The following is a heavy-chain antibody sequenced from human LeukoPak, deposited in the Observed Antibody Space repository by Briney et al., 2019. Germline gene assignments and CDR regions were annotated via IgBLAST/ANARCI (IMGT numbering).Heavy chain of an antibody. CDR3: ARELPREVTLDY. CDR1: GFTLSSYE. V-gene: IGHV3-74*01. CDR2: ISSDGSRA. D-gene: IGHD2-21*02. Sequence: PGRSQRLSCAASGFTLSSYEMHWVRQAPGKGLVWVSRISSDGSRAGYADSVKGRFTISRDNAKNTLYLQMNSLRAEDTAIYYCARELPREVTLDYWGQGTLVTVSS. J-gene: IGHJ4*02.